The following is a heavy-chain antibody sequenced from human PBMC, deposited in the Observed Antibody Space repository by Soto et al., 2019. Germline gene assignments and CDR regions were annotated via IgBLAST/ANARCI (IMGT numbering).Heavy chain of an antibody. CDR3: ARGPDKMTTALFEY. D-gene: IGHD4-17*01. CDR1: GGSFSGYY. Sequence: SETLSLTCAVYGGSFSGYYWSWIRQPPGKGLEWIGEINHSGSTNYNPSLKSRVTISVDTSKNQFSLKLSSVTAADTAVYYCARGPDKMTTALFEYWGQGTLVTVSS. CDR2: INHSGST. V-gene: IGHV4-34*01. J-gene: IGHJ4*02.